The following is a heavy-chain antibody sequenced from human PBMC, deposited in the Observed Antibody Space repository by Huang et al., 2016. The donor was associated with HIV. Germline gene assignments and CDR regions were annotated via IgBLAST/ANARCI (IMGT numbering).Heavy chain of an antibody. CDR2: IYDRGAS. CDR3: ARLPGSITMIRGVITDPY. D-gene: IGHD3-10*01. V-gene: IGHV4-39*02. J-gene: IGHJ4*02. CDR1: GGSIRSDNYY. Sequence: QLQLQESGPGLVKPSETLSLTCTVSGGSIRSDNYYWGWIRQPPGKGLEWIGRIYDRGASYAHPSLKRGITITVDTSKNHFSVRMRSVTAADTAVYYCARLPGSITMIRGVITDPYWGQGTLVTVSS.